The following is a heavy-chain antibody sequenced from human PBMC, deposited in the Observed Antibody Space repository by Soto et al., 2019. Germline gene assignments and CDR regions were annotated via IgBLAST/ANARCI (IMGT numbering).Heavy chain of an antibody. V-gene: IGHV3-30*18. CDR2: ISYDGSNK. CDR3: AKDLSTTVTTSNRGKDYYYYGMDV. Sequence: GGSLRPSCAASGFTFSSYAMNWVRQAPGKGLEWVAVISYDGSNKYYAASVKGRFTISRDNSKNTLYLQMTSLRAEDTAVYYCAKDLSTTVTTSNRGKDYYYYGMDVWGQGTTVTVSS. J-gene: IGHJ6*02. D-gene: IGHD4-17*01. CDR1: GFTFSSYA.